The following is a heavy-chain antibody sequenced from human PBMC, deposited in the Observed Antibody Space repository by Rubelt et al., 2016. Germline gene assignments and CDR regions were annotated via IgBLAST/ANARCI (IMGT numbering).Heavy chain of an antibody. Sequence: HWVRQAPGKGLVWVSRINSDGSSTSYADSVKGRFTISRDNAKNTLYLQMNSLRAEDTAVYYCARGKTNYDYYDSSGYYADWFDPWGQGTLVTVSS. D-gene: IGHD3-22*01. V-gene: IGHV3-74*01. CDR2: INSDGSST. J-gene: IGHJ5*02. CDR3: ARGKTNYDYYDSSGYYADWFDP.